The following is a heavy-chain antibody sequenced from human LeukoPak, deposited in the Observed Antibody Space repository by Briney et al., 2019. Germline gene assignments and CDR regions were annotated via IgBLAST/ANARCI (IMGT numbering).Heavy chain of an antibody. CDR3: ARGLAAAGTDAFDI. Sequence: GGSLRLSCAASGFTVSSNYMSWVRQAPGKGLQWVSVIYSGGSTYYADSVKGRFTISRDNSKNTLYLQMNSLRAEDTAVYYCARGLAAAGTDAFDIWGQGTMVTVSS. D-gene: IGHD6-13*01. CDR1: GFTVSSNY. V-gene: IGHV3-66*02. J-gene: IGHJ3*02. CDR2: IYSGGST.